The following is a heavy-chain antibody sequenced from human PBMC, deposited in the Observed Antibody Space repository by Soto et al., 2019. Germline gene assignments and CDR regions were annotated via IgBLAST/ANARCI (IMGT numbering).Heavy chain of an antibody. CDR2: INPNSGGT. V-gene: IGHV1-2*04. CDR1: GYTFTGYY. J-gene: IGHJ4*02. D-gene: IGHD3-22*01. CDR3: GRARSHDSSPNHLDY. Sequence: ASVKVSCKASGYTFTGYYMHWVRQAPGQGLEWMGWINPNSGGTNYAQKFQGWVTMTRDTSISTAYMELSRLRSDDTAVYYCGRARSHDSSPNHLDYWGQGTLVTVSS.